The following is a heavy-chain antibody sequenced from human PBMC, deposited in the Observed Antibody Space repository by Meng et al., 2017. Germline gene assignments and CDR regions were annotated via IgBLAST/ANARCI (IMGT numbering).Heavy chain of an antibody. J-gene: IGHJ4*02. D-gene: IGHD2/OR15-2a*01. Sequence: VRLVGSGGGLVQPGGSLRLSCAAAGFTFSSYGMTWVRQAPGKGLEWVSAIGGSGGSTYYADSVKGRFTISRDNSKNTLYLQMNSLRVEDTAVYYCAKLIAPSAYWGQGTLVTVSS. CDR3: AKLIAPSAY. CDR2: IGGSGGST. CDR1: GFTFSSYG. V-gene: IGHV3-23*04.